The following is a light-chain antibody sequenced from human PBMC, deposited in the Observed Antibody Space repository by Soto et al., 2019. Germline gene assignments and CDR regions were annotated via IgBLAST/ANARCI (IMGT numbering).Light chain of an antibody. V-gene: IGKV3-20*01. Sequence: EIVMTQSPATLSVSPGERATLSCRASQSVSSSYLAWYQQKPGQAPRLLIYDASNRATGIPARFSGSGSGTDFTLTISSLEPEDFAVYYCQHYGSSRTFGQGTKVDVK. J-gene: IGKJ1*01. CDR3: QHYGSSRT. CDR2: DAS. CDR1: QSVSSSY.